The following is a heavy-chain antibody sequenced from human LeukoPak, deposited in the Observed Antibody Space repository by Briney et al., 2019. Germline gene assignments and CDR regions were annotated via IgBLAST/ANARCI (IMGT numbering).Heavy chain of an antibody. CDR2: TRNKADSYTT. D-gene: IGHD5-24*01. V-gene: IGHV3-72*01. J-gene: IGHJ4*02. Sequence: GGSLRLSCAASGFAFSDHYMDWVRQAPGKGLEWVGRTRNKADSYTTDYAASVKGRFTISRDDSKNSLFLQMNSLRTEDTAVYHCARDTRDGINYWGLGTLVIVSS. CDR1: GFAFSDHY. CDR3: ARDTRDGINY.